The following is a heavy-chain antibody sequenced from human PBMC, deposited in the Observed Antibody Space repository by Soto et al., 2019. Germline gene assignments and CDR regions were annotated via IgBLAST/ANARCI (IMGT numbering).Heavy chain of an antibody. CDR1: GSTFPNYP. V-gene: IGHV3-30-3*01. Sequence: VQLVESGGGVIHPGKSLRLSCAASGSTFPNYPMHWVRQTPDNGLEWVAVISHDGVNKNSADSVKGRFTISRDNSRNTLYLQRDSLRVEDTAMYYCVRGGYSSSWERLDPWGQGTLVTVSS. CDR3: VRGGYSSSWERLDP. CDR2: ISHDGVNK. D-gene: IGHD6-13*01. J-gene: IGHJ5*02.